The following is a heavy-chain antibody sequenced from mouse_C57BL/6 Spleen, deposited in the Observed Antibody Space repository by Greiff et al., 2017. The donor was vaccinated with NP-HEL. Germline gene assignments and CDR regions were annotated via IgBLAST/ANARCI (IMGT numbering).Heavy chain of an antibody. CDR3: ARGGDGNPPFDY. V-gene: IGHV5-12*01. CDR2: ISNGGGST. CDR1: GFTFSDYY. Sequence: EVHLVESGGGLVQPGGSLKLSCAASGFTFSDYYMYWVRQTPEKRLEWVAYISNGGGSTYYPDTVKGRFTISRDNAKNTLYLQMSRLKSEDTAMYYCARGGDGNPPFDYWGQGTTLTVSS. J-gene: IGHJ2*01. D-gene: IGHD2-1*01.